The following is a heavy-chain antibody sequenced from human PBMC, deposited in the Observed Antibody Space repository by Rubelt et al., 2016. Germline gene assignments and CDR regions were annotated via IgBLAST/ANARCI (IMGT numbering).Heavy chain of an antibody. D-gene: IGHD3-10*01. J-gene: IGHJ4*02. CDR1: GYTFTSYY. CDR2: INPRGGSN. CDR3: ALLWFGELFRRDY. Sequence: QVQLVQSGAEVKKPGASVKVSCKASGYTFTSYYMHWVRQAPGQELEWMGIINPRGGSNSYEQKFRGRVTMTRDTTTSTVYMELSSLRSEDTAVYYWALLWFGELFRRDYWGQGTLVTVSS. V-gene: IGHV1-46*03.